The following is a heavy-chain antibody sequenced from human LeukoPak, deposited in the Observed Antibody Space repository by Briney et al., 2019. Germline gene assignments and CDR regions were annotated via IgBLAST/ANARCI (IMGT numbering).Heavy chain of an antibody. V-gene: IGHV4-61*02. Sequence: SETLSLTCTVSGGSISSGDYYWSWIRQPAGKGLEWIGRIYISGTTDYNPSLKSRVTISIDTSTNQFSLKLSSATAADTAVYYCARGSGWYDYWGQGTLVTVSS. CDR3: ARGSGWYDY. CDR1: GGSISSGDYY. CDR2: IYISGTT. J-gene: IGHJ4*02. D-gene: IGHD6-19*01.